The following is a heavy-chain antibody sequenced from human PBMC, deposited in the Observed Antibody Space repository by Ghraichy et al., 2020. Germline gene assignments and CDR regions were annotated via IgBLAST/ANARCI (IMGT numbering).Heavy chain of an antibody. CDR2: ISGSGIHT. CDR1: GFAFNIYA. V-gene: IGHV3-23*01. Sequence: GESLNISCAASGFAFNIYAMSWVRQAPGKGLEWVSIISGSGIHTYSADSVKGRFTISRDNSRNTVYLQMNGLRADDTAIYYCAKSHDTSGYNFEDGADSWGQGTLVTVSS. D-gene: IGHD3-22*01. J-gene: IGHJ4*02. CDR3: AKSHDTSGYNFEDGADS.